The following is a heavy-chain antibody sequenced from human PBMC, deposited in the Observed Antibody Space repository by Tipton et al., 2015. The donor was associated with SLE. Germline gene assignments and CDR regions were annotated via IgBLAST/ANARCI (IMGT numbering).Heavy chain of an antibody. J-gene: IGHJ1*01. CDR1: GYSISSGYY. Sequence: TLSLTCTVSGYSISSGYYWGWIRQPPGKGLEWIGSIYHSGSTYYNPSLKSRVTISVDTSKNQFSLKLSSVTAADTAVYYCARTSVGAASYEHWGQGTLVTVSS. CDR3: ARTSVGAASYEH. CDR2: IYHSGST. D-gene: IGHD1-26*01. V-gene: IGHV4-38-2*02.